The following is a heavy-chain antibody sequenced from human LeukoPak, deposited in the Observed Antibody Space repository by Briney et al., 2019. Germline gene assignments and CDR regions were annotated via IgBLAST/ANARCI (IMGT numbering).Heavy chain of an antibody. Sequence: GGSLGLSCAASGFTFSSHGMHWVRQAPGKGLEWVAFIRYDGSNKYYADSVKGRFTISRDNSKNTLYLQMNSLRAEDTAVYYCAKALHGSGLNLFDYWGQGTLVTVSS. CDR2: IRYDGSNK. CDR3: AKALHGSGLNLFDY. V-gene: IGHV3-30*02. J-gene: IGHJ4*02. CDR1: GFTFSSHG. D-gene: IGHD3-10*01.